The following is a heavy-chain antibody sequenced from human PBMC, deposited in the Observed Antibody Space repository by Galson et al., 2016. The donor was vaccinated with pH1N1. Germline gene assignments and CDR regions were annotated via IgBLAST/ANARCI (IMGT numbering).Heavy chain of an antibody. J-gene: IGHJ4*02. CDR1: GFTFSNYW. V-gene: IGHV3-7*01. CDR3: AGAIGSRSAY. Sequence: CAASGFTFSNYWMHWVRQVPGQGLEWVANIKEDGSDTYYVDSVRGRFTISRDNAKNSLYLQINSLRDEDTALYYCAGAIGSRSAYWGQGTLVTVSS. CDR2: IKEDGSDT. D-gene: IGHD3-16*02.